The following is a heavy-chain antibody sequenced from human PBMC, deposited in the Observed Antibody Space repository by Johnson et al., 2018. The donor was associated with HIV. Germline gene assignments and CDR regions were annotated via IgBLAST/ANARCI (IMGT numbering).Heavy chain of an antibody. D-gene: IGHD1-26*01. CDR3: ARVGATSAFDI. CDR2: IYSGGST. CDR1: GFTVSNNY. J-gene: IGHJ3*02. V-gene: IGHV3-66*01. Sequence: VQLVESGGGLVQPGGSLRLSCAASGFTVSNNYMSWVRQAPGKGLEWVSVIYSGGSTYYAASVKGRFTISRDNAKNSLYLQMNSLRAEDTAVYYCARVGATSAFDIWGQGTMVTVSS.